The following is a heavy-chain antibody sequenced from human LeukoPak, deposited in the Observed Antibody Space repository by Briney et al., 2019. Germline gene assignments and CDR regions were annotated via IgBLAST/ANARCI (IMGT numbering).Heavy chain of an antibody. CDR2: TYYRSKWYN. CDR1: GDSVSSNSAA. V-gene: IGHV6-1*01. J-gene: IGHJ5*02. CDR3: ARGSTMVRGVINRYNRFDP. D-gene: IGHD3-10*01. Sequence: SQTLSLTCAISGDSVSSNSAAWNWIRQSPSRGLEWLGRTYYRSKWYNDYAVSVKSRITINPDTSKNQFSLQLNSVTPEDTAVYYCARGSTMVRGVINRYNRFDPWGQGTLVTVSS.